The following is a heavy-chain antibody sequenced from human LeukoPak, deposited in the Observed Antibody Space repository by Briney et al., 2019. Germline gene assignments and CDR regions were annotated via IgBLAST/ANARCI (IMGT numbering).Heavy chain of an antibody. D-gene: IGHD1-26*01. V-gene: IGHV4-39*07. CDR2: IYYSGST. J-gene: IGHJ3*02. CDR1: GGSISSSSYY. Sequence: SETLSLTCTVSGGSISSSSYYWGWIRQPPGKGLEWIGSIYYSGSTYYNPSLKSRVTISVDTSKNQFSLKLSSVTAADTAVYYCARDGGSGSQRDAFDIWGQGTMVTVSS. CDR3: ARDGGSGSQRDAFDI.